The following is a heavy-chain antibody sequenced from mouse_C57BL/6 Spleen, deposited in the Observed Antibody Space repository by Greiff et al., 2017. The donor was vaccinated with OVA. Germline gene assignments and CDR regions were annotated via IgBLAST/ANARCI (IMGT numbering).Heavy chain of an antibody. CDR3: ARRRLPYAMDY. D-gene: IGHD2-2*01. J-gene: IGHJ4*01. Sequence: EVQLVESGGGLVKPGGSLKLSCAASGFTFSDYGMHWVRQAPEKGLEWVAYISSGSSTIYYADTVKGRFTISRDNAKNTLFLQMTSLRSEDTAMYYCARRRLPYAMDYWGQGTSVTVSS. V-gene: IGHV5-17*01. CDR1: GFTFSDYG. CDR2: ISSGSSTI.